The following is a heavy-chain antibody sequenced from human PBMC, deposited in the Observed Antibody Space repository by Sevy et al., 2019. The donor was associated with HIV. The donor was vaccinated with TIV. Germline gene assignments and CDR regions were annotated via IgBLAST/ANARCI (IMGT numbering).Heavy chain of an antibody. CDR3: TRDQWQQVVRPHCDY. J-gene: IGHJ4*02. D-gene: IGHD6-13*01. V-gene: IGHV3-49*04. Sequence: GGSLRLSCTASGFTFGDYAVSWVRQAPGKGLEWVGFIRSKAFGGTTDSAASVKGRFTISRDDSKSIAYLQMNSLKTEDTAVYYCTRDQWQQVVRPHCDYWGQGTLVTVSS. CDR1: GFTFGDYA. CDR2: IRSKAFGGTT.